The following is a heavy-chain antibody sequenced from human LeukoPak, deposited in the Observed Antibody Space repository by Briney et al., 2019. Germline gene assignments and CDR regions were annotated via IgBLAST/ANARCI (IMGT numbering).Heavy chain of an antibody. D-gene: IGHD3-16*02. CDR1: GFTFSSYA. Sequence: GGSLRLSCAASGFTFSSYAMHWVRPAPGKGLEWVAVISYAGSIKYYAESVKGPFTISRDNSKNTLYLQMNSLRAEDTAVYYCAIGDGLGELSSSFEYWGQGTLVTVSS. V-gene: IGHV3-30*04. CDR2: ISYAGSIK. CDR3: AIGDGLGELSSSFEY. J-gene: IGHJ4*02.